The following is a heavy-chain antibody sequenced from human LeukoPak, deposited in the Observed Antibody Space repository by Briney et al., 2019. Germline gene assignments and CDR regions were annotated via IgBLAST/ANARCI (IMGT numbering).Heavy chain of an antibody. J-gene: IGHJ4*02. CDR2: ISCDGSHE. D-gene: IGHD5-24*01. Sequence: GGSLRLSCAASGFTFSRYGIHWVRQAPGKGLEWLAVISCDGSHEYYADSVKGRFTISRDNSKNTLYLQMNSLRAEDTAVYYCAKVERSWLQFDYWGQGTLVTVSS. V-gene: IGHV3-30*18. CDR3: AKVERSWLQFDY. CDR1: GFTFSRYG.